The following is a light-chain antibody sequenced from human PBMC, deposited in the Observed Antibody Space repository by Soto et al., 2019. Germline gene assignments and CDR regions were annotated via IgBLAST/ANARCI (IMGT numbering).Light chain of an antibody. CDR3: QQYNSYRT. J-gene: IGKJ1*01. V-gene: IGKV1-5*01. CDR2: DAS. CDR1: QSISTW. Sequence: HMTHSPSTLSACFSYRFTINFRASQSISTWLAWYQQKPGKAPKLLIYDASSLESGVPSRFSGSGSGTEFTLTISSLQPDDFATYYCQQYNSYRTFGQGTKVDIK.